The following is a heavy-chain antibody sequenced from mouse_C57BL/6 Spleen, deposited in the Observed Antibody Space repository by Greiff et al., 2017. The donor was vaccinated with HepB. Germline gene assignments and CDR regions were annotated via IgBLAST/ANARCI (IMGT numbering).Heavy chain of an antibody. Sequence: EVQVVESGGGLVKPGGSLKLSCAASGFTFSDYGMHWVRQAPEKGLEWVAYISSGSSTIYYADTVKGRFTISRDNAKNTLFLQMTSLRSEDTAMYYCARREDYYSNCGFAYWGQGTLVTVSA. CDR2: ISSGSSTI. V-gene: IGHV5-17*01. CDR1: GFTFSDYG. J-gene: IGHJ3*01. CDR3: ARREDYYSNCGFAY. D-gene: IGHD2-5*01.